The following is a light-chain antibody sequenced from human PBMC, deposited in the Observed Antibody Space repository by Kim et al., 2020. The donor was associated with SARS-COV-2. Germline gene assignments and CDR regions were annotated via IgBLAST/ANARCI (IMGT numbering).Light chain of an antibody. Sequence: WVPGEGATLSGRASQSGSSYFAWYQQKPDQAPRLLIDDASKRAAGIPARFSGRGSGIDFTLTISSLESEDFGVYYCQQRSYWPLTFGGGTKVDIK. CDR2: DAS. V-gene: IGKV3-11*01. J-gene: IGKJ4*01. CDR1: QSGSSY. CDR3: QQRSYWPLT.